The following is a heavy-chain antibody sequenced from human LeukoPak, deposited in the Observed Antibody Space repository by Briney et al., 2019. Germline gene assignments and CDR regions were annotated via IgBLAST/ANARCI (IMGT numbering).Heavy chain of an antibody. Sequence: ASVKVSFKTSGHSFTTNDFYWVRQATGQGLELMGWMNPHNGRSSFSQKFRGRVTLTRNTSASTAYMELKNLTSEAEAPYYYSTGVPWDWGQGTLITVSS. V-gene: IGHV1-8*01. CDR2: MNPHNGRS. J-gene: IGHJ4*02. CDR1: GHSFTTND. D-gene: IGHD7-27*01. CDR3: STGVPWD.